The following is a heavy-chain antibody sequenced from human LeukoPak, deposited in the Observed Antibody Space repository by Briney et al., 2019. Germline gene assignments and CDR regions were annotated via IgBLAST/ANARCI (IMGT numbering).Heavy chain of an antibody. D-gene: IGHD2-2*01. Sequence: ASVKVSCKVSGYTLTELSMHWVRQAPGKGLEWMGGFDPEDGETIYAQKFQGRVTMTEDTSTDTAYMELSRLRSEDTAVYYCATSYCSSTSCYMEATFDYWGQGTLVTVSS. CDR2: FDPEDGET. V-gene: IGHV1-24*01. CDR3: ATSYCSSTSCYMEATFDY. CDR1: GYTLTELS. J-gene: IGHJ4*02.